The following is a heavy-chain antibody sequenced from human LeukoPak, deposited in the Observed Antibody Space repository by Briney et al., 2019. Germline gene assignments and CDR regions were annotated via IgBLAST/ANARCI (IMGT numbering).Heavy chain of an antibody. V-gene: IGHV1-24*01. J-gene: IGHJ4*02. D-gene: IGHD3-10*01. CDR1: GYTLTELS. CDR3: ATEGLITMVRGAAFDY. CDR2: FDPEDGET. Sequence: ASVKVSCKVSGYTLTELSMHWVRQALGKGLEWMGGFDPEDGETIYAQKFQGRVTMTEDTSTDTAYMELSSLRSEDTAVYYCATEGLITMVRGAAFDYWGQGTLVTVSS.